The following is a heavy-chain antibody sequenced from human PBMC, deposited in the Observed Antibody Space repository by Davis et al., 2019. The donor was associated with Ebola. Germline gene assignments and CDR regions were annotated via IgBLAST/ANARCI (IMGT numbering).Heavy chain of an antibody. D-gene: IGHD4-17*01. J-gene: IGHJ5*02. Sequence: SGPTLVKPTQTLTLTCTFSGFSLSTTGLGVGWIRQSPGKALEWLALIYWDDDKRYSPSLRSRLTISKDTSKNQVVLIMTNMDPLDTATYYCAHKAYGSLANWFGPWGQGTLVTVSS. V-gene: IGHV2-5*02. CDR3: AHKAYGSLANWFGP. CDR2: IYWDDDK. CDR1: GFSLSTTGLG.